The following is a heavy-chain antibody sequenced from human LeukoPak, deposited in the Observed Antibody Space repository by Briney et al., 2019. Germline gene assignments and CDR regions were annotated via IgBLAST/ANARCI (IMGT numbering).Heavy chain of an antibody. CDR1: GYTFTSYG. Sequence: RASVKVSCKASGYTFTSYGISWVRQAPGQGLEWMGWINPNSGGTNYAQKFQGRVTMTRDTSISTAYMELSRLRSDGTAVYYCARERGQAYCGGDCYSSFDYWGQGTLVTVSS. CDR3: ARERGQAYCGGDCYSSFDY. D-gene: IGHD2-21*01. CDR2: INPNSGGT. J-gene: IGHJ4*02. V-gene: IGHV1-2*02.